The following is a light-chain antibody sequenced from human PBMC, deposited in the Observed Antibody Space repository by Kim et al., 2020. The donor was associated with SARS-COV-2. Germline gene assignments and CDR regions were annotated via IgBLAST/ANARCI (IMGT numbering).Light chain of an antibody. V-gene: IGLV1-44*01. Sequence: GQRVTISRSGSSSNIGSNIVNWYQQLPGAAPKLLIYSNNQRPSGVPDRLSGSKSGTSASLAISGLQSEDEADYYCAAWDDTLRGPVFGGGTQLTVL. CDR3: AAWDDTLRGPV. CDR2: SNN. CDR1: SSNIGSNI. J-gene: IGLJ2*01.